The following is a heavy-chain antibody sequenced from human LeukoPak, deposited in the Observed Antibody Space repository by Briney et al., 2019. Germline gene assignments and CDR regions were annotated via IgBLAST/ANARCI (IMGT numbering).Heavy chain of an antibody. J-gene: IGHJ4*02. CDR1: GFNFSSYS. CDR2: ISSRSTYI. Sequence: GGSLRLSCAASGFNFSSYSMNWVRQAPGKGLEWVSSISSRSTYIYYADSLKGRFTISRDNAKNSLYLQMNSLRAEDTAVYYCAARDSYGSGSYPIDYWGQGTLVTVSS. D-gene: IGHD3-10*01. CDR3: AARDSYGSGSYPIDY. V-gene: IGHV3-21*01.